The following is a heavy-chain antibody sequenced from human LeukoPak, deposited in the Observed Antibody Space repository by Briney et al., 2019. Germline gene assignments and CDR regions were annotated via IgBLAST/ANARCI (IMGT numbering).Heavy chain of an antibody. CDR3: ARGVWGYDSSGYYYLDY. Sequence: SETLSLTCAVYGGSFSGYYWSWIRQPPGKGLEWIGEINHSGSTNYNPSLKSRVTISVDTSKNQSSLKLSSVTAADTAVYYCARGVWGYDSSGYYYLDYWGQGTLVTVSS. V-gene: IGHV4-34*01. CDR1: GGSFSGYY. CDR2: INHSGST. J-gene: IGHJ4*02. D-gene: IGHD3-22*01.